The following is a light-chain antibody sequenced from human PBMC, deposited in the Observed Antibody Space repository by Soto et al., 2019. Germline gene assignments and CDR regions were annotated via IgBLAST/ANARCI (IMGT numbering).Light chain of an antibody. J-gene: IGLJ2*01. Sequence: QSALTQPASXXXXXGXSITISCTGTSSDVGSYNLVSWYQQHPGKAPKLMIYEGSKRPSGVSNRFSGSKSGNTASLTISGLQAEDEADYYCCSYAGSSTLVFGGGTKLTVL. CDR2: EGS. CDR1: SSDVGSYNL. CDR3: CSYAGSSTLV. V-gene: IGLV2-23*01.